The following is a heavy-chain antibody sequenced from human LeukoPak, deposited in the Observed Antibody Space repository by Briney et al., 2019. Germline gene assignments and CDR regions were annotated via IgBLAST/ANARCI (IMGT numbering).Heavy chain of an antibody. Sequence: GGSLRLSCAASGFTFSSYAMSWVRQAPGKGLEWVSAISGSGGSTYYADSVKGRFTISRDNSKNTLYLQMNSLRAEDTAVYFCARRYYYDFSGYGTFAYWGQGTLVTVSS. CDR1: GFTFSSYA. CDR2: ISGSGGST. CDR3: ARRYYYDFSGYGTFAY. D-gene: IGHD3-22*01. V-gene: IGHV3-23*01. J-gene: IGHJ4*02.